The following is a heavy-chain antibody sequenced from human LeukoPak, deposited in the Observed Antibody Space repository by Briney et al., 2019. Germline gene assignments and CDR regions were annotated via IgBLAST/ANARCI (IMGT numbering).Heavy chain of an antibody. Sequence: PGGSLRLSCAASGFTFSSYAKNWVREAPGKGLEWVSSISSSNSYIYYADSVKGRFTISRDNAKNSLYLQMNSLRAEDTAVYYCARDGAVASTEYWYFDLWGRGTLVTVSS. CDR2: ISSSNSYI. D-gene: IGHD6-19*01. CDR3: ARDGAVASTEYWYFDL. CDR1: GFTFSSYA. J-gene: IGHJ2*01. V-gene: IGHV3-21*01.